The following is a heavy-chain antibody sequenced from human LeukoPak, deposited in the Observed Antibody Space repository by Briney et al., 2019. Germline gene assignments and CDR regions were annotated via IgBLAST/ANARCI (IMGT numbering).Heavy chain of an antibody. D-gene: IGHD6-13*01. V-gene: IGHV1-2*02. J-gene: IGHJ3*02. CDR3: ARVIAAAGLDAFDI. Sequence: ASVKVSCKASGYTFTGYYIHWVRQAAGQGVEWMGWINPNSGGTNYAQKFQGRVTMTRDTSMSTAYLELSRLSSDDTAVYYCARVIAAAGLDAFDIWGRGTMVTVSS. CDR2: INPNSGGT. CDR1: GYTFTGYY.